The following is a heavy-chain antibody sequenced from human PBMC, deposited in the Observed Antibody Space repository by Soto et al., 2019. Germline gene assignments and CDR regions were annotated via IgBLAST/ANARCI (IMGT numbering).Heavy chain of an antibody. J-gene: IGHJ5*02. V-gene: IGHV3-21*01. D-gene: IGHD3-10*01. CDR2: ISSSSSYI. CDR3: ARDMPIYGSGSYYKPQYNWFDP. Sequence: PGGSLRLSCAASGFTFSSDWMHWFRQAPGKGLVWVSCISSSSSYISYADSVKGRFTISKDNAKNSLYLQMNSLRAEDTAVYYCARDMPIYGSGSYYKPQYNWFDPWGQGTLVTVSS. CDR1: GFTFSSDW.